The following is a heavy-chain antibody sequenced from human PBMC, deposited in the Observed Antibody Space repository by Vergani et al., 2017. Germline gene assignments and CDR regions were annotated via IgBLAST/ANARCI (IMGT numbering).Heavy chain of an antibody. CDR3: AKSLDSSGYYQVDY. D-gene: IGHD3-22*01. V-gene: IGHV3-30*18. Sequence: QVQLVESGGGVVQPGRSLRLSCAVSGFPFSSYGMHWVRQAPGKGREWVAVISYDGSNKYYTDSVKGRFSISRDNTKNSLYLQMNSLRAEDTAVYYCAKSLDSSGYYQVDYWGQGTLVTVSS. J-gene: IGHJ4*02. CDR1: GFPFSSYG. CDR2: ISYDGSNK.